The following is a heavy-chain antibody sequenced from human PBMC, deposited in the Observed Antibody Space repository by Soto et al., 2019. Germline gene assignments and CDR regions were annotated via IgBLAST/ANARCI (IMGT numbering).Heavy chain of an antibody. Sequence: EVQLLESGGGLVQPGESLRLSCAASGFIFSDYAMTWVRQAPGKGLEWVSGISGSGESIYYAGSVEGRFTISRDNSKNTLYLQMNSLRGEDTAVYYCARDRHGSDWYTYYFYTLAVWGQGTTVTVSS. J-gene: IGHJ6*02. V-gene: IGHV3-23*01. CDR2: ISGSGESI. D-gene: IGHD6-13*01. CDR1: GFIFSDYA. CDR3: ARDRHGSDWYTYYFYTLAV.